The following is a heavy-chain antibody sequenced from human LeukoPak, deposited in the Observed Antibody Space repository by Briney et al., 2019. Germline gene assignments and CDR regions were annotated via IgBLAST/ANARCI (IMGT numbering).Heavy chain of an antibody. CDR1: GFTFSDYY. J-gene: IGHJ4*02. CDR3: ARDPGYGSGTYYEGY. CDR2: LSSGGDA. V-gene: IGHV3-53*01. Sequence: GGSLRLSCAASGFTFSDYYMSWIRQAPGKGLEWVSVLSSGGDAYYADSVKGRFTTSRDNSKNTLYLQMNSLRADDTAVYHCARDPGYGSGTYYEGYWGQGTLVTVSS. D-gene: IGHD3-10*01.